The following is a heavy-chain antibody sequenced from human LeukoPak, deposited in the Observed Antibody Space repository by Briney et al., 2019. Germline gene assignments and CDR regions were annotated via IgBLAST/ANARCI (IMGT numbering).Heavy chain of an antibody. CDR2: INHSGST. Sequence: SETLSLTCAVYGGSFSGYYWSWIRQPPGKGLEWIGEINHSGSTNYNPSLKSRVTIPVDTSKNQFSLKLSSVTAADTAVYYCARGHGEGGDYWGQGTLVTVSS. V-gene: IGHV4-34*01. CDR3: ARGHGEGGDY. J-gene: IGHJ4*02. CDR1: GGSFSGYY. D-gene: IGHD3-16*01.